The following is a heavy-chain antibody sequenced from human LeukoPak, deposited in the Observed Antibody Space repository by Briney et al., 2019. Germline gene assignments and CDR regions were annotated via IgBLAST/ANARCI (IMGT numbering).Heavy chain of an antibody. CDR1: GFTFDDYA. V-gene: IGHV3-74*03. CDR3: AITVDCRATTDCYSYFHH. D-gene: IGHD2-21*02. J-gene: IGHJ1*01. CDR2: VSSDGTYT. Sequence: GGSLRLSCAASGFTFDDYAMHWVRQAPGKGLEWVSRVSSDGTYTEYADSVKGRFSISRDNAKDTLYLQVNNLRAEDTAVYYCAITVDCRATTDCYSYFHHWGQGTLVTVSS.